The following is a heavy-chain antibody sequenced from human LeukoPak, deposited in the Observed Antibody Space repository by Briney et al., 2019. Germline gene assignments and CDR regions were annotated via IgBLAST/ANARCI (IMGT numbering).Heavy chain of an antibody. V-gene: IGHV4-34*01. CDR3: ARSSGTI. J-gene: IGHJ4*02. CDR2: INHSGST. CDR1: GGSFSGYY. Sequence: SETLSLTCAVYGGSFSGYYWSWIRQPPGKGLEWIGEINHSGSTNYNPSLKSRVTISVDTSKNQFSLKLSSVTAAVTAVYYCARSSGTIWGQGTLVTVSS. D-gene: IGHD1-26*01.